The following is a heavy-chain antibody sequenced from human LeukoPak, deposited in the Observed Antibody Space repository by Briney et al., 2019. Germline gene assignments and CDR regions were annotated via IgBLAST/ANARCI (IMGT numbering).Heavy chain of an antibody. Sequence: PGGSLRLSCAASGFTFNSYWMSWVRQAPGKGLVWVANIKGDGSEKYYGDSVEGRFTISRDNAKNSLYLQMNSLRAEDTAVYYCARDGGYYRDYWGQGTLVTVSS. CDR2: IKGDGSEK. CDR1: GFTFNSYW. D-gene: IGHD3-3*01. J-gene: IGHJ4*02. V-gene: IGHV3-7*01. CDR3: ARDGGYYRDY.